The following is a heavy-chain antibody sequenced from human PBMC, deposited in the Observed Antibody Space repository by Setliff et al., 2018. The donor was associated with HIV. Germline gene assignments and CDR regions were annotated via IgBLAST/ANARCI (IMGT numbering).Heavy chain of an antibody. Sequence: SETLSLTCAVSGASINSPNWWTWVRQSPGKGLEWIEEIDASGNTNYNPSLQSRLTISVDKSGNQFFLKMNSITAADTAVYYCASQPLQIGGATAWGQGTLVTVS. J-gene: IGHJ5*02. CDR2: IDASGNT. CDR1: GASINSPNW. CDR3: ASQPLQIGGATA. D-gene: IGHD5-12*01. V-gene: IGHV4-4*02.